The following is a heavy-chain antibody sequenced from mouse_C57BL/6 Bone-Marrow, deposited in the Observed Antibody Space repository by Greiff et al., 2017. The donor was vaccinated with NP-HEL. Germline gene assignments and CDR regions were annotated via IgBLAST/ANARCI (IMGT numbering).Heavy chain of an antibody. V-gene: IGHV1-55*01. D-gene: IGHD2-4*01. CDR1: GYTFTSYW. Sequence: QVQLKQPGAELVKPGASVKMSCKASGYTFTSYWITWVKQRPGQGLEWIGDIYPGSGSTNYNEKFKSKATLTVDTSSSTAYLQLSSLTSEDSAVYYCARGNDYDGIDYAMDYWGQGTSVTVSS. CDR3: ARGNDYDGIDYAMDY. CDR2: IYPGSGST. J-gene: IGHJ4*01.